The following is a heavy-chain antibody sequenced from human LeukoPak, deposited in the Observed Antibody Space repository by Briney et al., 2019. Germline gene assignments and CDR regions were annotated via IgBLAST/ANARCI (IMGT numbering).Heavy chain of an antibody. D-gene: IGHD3-10*01. CDR2: IYHSGST. J-gene: IGHJ4*02. Sequence: SETLSLTCAVSGGSISSGGYSWSWIRQPPGKGLEWIGYIYHSGSTYYNPSLKSRVTISVDTSKNQFSLKLSSVTAADTAVYYCARHGESYGSGSYWVYWGQGTLVTVSS. CDR1: GGSISSGGYS. V-gene: IGHV4-30-2*01. CDR3: ARHGESYGSGSYWVY.